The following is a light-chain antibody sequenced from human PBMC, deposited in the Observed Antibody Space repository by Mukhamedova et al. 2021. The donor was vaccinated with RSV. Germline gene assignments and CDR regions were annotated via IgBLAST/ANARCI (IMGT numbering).Light chain of an antibody. J-gene: IGLJ2*01. V-gene: IGLV1-51*01. Sequence: SSNIGARYNVHWYQQFPGTAPKLLIYDNNNRPSGVPDRFSGSKSGTSATLDITGLQSGDEADYYCATWDSSLSAGVFGGGTKLSV. CDR2: DNN. CDR3: ATWDSSLSAGV. CDR1: SSNIGARYN.